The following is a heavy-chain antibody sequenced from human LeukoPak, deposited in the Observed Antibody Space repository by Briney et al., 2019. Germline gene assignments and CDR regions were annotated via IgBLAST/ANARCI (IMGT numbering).Heavy chain of an antibody. CDR2: IYTSGST. D-gene: IGHD6-6*01. Sequence: SETLSLTCTVSGGSISSYYWSWIRQPPGKGLEWIGYIYTSGSTNYNPSLRSRVTISVDTSKNQFSLKLSSVTAADTAVYYCARHLAARLSWFDPWGQGTLVTVSS. CDR1: GGSISSYY. V-gene: IGHV4-4*09. J-gene: IGHJ5*02. CDR3: ARHLAARLSWFDP.